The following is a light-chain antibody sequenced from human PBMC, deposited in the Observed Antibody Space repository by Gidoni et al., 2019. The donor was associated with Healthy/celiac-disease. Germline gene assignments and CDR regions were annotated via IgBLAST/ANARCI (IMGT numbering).Light chain of an antibody. V-gene: IGKV3-20*01. CDR2: GAS. CDR1: QSVSSSY. CDR3: RQYGSSPYT. Sequence: EIVLTQSPGTLSLSPGERATLSCRASQSVSSSYLAWYQQKPGQAPRLLIYGASSRATGIPDRFSGSGSGADFTLTISRLDPDDFAVYYCRQYGSSPYTFGQGTKLEIK. J-gene: IGKJ2*01.